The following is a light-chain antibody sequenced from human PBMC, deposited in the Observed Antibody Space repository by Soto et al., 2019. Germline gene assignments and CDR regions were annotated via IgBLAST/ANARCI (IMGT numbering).Light chain of an antibody. J-gene: IGLJ2*01. CDR1: SSDVGGYNY. CDR3: SSYTSSSTFV. CDR2: DVS. Sequence: QSALTQPASVSGSPGQSITISCTGTSSDVGGYNYVSWYQQHPGKAPKLMIYDVSNRPSGVSNRFSGSKSGNTASLTISGLQADDEADYYCSSYTSSSTFVFGGGTQLTVL. V-gene: IGLV2-14*01.